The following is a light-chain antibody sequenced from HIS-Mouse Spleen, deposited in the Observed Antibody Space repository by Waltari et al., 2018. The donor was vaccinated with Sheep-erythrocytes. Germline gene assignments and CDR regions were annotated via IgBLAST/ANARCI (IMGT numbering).Light chain of an antibody. Sequence: SYELTQPPSVSVSPGQTASITCSGDKLGDKYACWYQQKPGQSPVLVIYQDSKRPSGSPGRFSGPNCGNTATLTISGTQAMDEADYYGQAWDSSTAWVFGGGTTLTAL. J-gene: IGLJ3*02. CDR2: QDS. CDR3: QAWDSSTAWV. V-gene: IGLV3-1*01. CDR1: KLGDKY.